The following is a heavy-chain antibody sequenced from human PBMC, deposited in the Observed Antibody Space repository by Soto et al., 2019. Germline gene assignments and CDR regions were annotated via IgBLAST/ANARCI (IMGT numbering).Heavy chain of an antibody. V-gene: IGHV1-2*02. J-gene: IGHJ4*02. CDR1: GYTFTGYY. D-gene: IGHD2-21*02. Sequence: QVQLVQSGAEVKKPGASVKVSCKASGYTFTGYYMHWVRQAPGQGLEWMGWMNPNSGGTNYAQKFQGRVTMTRDTSISTAYMELSRLRYDDTAVYYGARDGEIVVVTATLDYWGQGTLVTVSS. CDR3: ARDGEIVVVTATLDY. CDR2: MNPNSGGT.